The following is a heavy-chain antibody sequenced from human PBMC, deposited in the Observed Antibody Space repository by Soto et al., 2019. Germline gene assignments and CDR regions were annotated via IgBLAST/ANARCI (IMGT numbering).Heavy chain of an antibody. D-gene: IGHD6-25*01. CDR1: GLTFNSYA. CDR3: GRDLEQRLDFGY. CDR2: ISSDGSNK. J-gene: IGHJ4*02. Sequence: WGSLRLSCAASGLTFNSYAMHWVRQAPGKGLEWVAVISSDGSNKYYADSVKGRFTISRDNSKNTLYLQMNSLSAADPALYYCGRDLEQRLDFGYWCQGALVTVSS. V-gene: IGHV3-30-3*01.